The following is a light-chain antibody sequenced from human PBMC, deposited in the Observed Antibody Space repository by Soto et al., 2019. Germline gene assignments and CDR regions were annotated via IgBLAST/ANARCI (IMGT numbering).Light chain of an antibody. Sequence: QSVLTQPASVSGSPGQSITISCTGTSSDVGGYNYVSWYQQYPGKAPKLMIYDVSNRPSGVSNRFSGSKSGNTASLTLSGLQAEDEADYYCSSYSSITTHVVFGGGTQLTVL. J-gene: IGLJ2*01. CDR2: DVS. V-gene: IGLV2-14*01. CDR1: SSDVGGYNY. CDR3: SSYSSITTHVV.